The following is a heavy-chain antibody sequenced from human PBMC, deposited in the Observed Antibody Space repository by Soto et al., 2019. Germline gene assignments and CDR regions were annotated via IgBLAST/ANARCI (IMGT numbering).Heavy chain of an antibody. J-gene: IGHJ4*02. CDR3: ARVSSSGWHLPSFDY. CDR1: GFTFSSYS. Sequence: GGSLRLSCAASGFTFSSYSMNWVRQAPGKGLEWVSSISSSSSYIYYADSVKGRFTISRDNAKNSLYLQMNSLRAEDTAVYYCARVSSSGWHLPSFDYWGQGTLVTVSS. D-gene: IGHD6-19*01. CDR2: ISSSSSYI. V-gene: IGHV3-21*01.